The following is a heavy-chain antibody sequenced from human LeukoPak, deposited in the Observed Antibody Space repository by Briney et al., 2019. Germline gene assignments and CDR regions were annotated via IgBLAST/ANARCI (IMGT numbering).Heavy chain of an antibody. Sequence: PSETLSLTCTVSGRSINNYYWIWIRQSPGTGLEWIGDIYYSGSTNYNPSLKSRVTISVDTSKGQVSLKVNSVTAADTAVYYCARRSSSGWRFDYGGQGTLVTVSS. CDR1: GRSINNYY. CDR3: ARRSSSGWRFDY. D-gene: IGHD6-19*01. V-gene: IGHV4-59*08. CDR2: IYYSGST. J-gene: IGHJ4*02.